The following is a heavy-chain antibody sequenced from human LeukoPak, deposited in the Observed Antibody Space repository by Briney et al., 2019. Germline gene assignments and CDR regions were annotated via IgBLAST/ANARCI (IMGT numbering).Heavy chain of an antibody. CDR2: IYYSGTS. Sequence: PSETLSLTCTVSGGSIGSYYWTWIRQPPGKGPEWIGNIYYSGTSNFNPSLMSRVTLFVDTSKNHFSLKLSSVTTADQAVIYRWKQRLRGYYDSRGNYFDHWGQGTLVTVSS. CDR3: WKQRLRGYYDSRGNYFDH. D-gene: IGHD3-22*01. J-gene: IGHJ4*02. CDR1: GGSIGSYY. V-gene: IGHV4-59*08.